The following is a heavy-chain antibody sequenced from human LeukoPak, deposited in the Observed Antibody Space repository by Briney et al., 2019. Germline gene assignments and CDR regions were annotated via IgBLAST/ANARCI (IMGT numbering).Heavy chain of an antibody. J-gene: IGHJ4*02. D-gene: IGHD3-10*01. CDR3: ARVGYYGSGSSDY. CDR2: IYYSGST. V-gene: IGHV4-30-4*01. CDR1: GGSISSGDYY. Sequence: SETLSLTCTVSGGSISSGDYYWSWIRQPPGKGLEWIGYIYYSGSTYYNPSLKSRVTISVDTSKNQFSLKLSSVTAADTAVYYCARVGYYGSGSSDYWGQGTLVTVSS.